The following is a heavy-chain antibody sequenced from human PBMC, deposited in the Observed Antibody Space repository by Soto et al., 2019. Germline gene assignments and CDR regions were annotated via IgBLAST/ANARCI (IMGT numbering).Heavy chain of an antibody. D-gene: IGHD5-12*01. Sequence: VQLLESGGGLVQPGGSLRLSCAASGFSFSSYAMVWVRQAPGKGLAWVSVISARGGSSYFADSVKGRFTISRDNSKNVLSLEMNSLRADDTAIYFGAKGSIEYSASVDNWGQGTLVLVSS. CDR2: ISARGGSS. CDR3: AKGSIEYSASVDN. J-gene: IGHJ4*02. V-gene: IGHV3-23*01. CDR1: GFSFSSYA.